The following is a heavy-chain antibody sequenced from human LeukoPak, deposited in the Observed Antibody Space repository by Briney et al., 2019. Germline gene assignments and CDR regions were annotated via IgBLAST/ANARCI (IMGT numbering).Heavy chain of an antibody. Sequence: SETLSLTCTVSGYSISSGYYWGWIRQPPGKGLEWIGSIFNSGNTHYNPSLKSRVTISVDTSKNQFSLKLSSVTAADTAVYYCARFVFGSAPDYWGQGTLVTVSS. CDR2: IFNSGNT. J-gene: IGHJ4*02. V-gene: IGHV4-38-2*02. CDR1: GYSISSGYY. CDR3: ARFVFGSAPDY. D-gene: IGHD3-3*01.